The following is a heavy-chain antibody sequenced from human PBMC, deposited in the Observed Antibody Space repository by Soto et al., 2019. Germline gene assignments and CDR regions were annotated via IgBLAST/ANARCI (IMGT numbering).Heavy chain of an antibody. V-gene: IGHV3-15*01. CDR2: IKSKTDGGTT. CDR3: ITERGSSGWGY. Sequence: GGSLRLSCAASGFTFSNAWMNWVRQAPGKGLAWVGRIKSKTDGGTTDYAAPVKGRFTISRDDSENTLYVQMNSLKTEDTAVYYCITERGSSGWGYWGQGTQVTVSS. CDR1: GFTFSNAW. D-gene: IGHD6-19*01. J-gene: IGHJ4*02.